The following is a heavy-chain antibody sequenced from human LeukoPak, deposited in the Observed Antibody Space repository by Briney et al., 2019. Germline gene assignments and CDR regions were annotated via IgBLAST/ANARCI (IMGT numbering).Heavy chain of an antibody. V-gene: IGHV3-74*01. CDR3: ARGWNTTPRSGFDI. D-gene: IGHD1/OR15-1a*01. CDR1: EFTISRHW. Sequence: GGSLRLSCAASEFTISRHWTHWVRQAPGKGLVWVSNINNDGSITTYADSVKGRFTISRDNVKNTLFLQMNSLGAEDTALYYCARGWNTTPRSGFDIWGLGTMVTVSS. J-gene: IGHJ3*02. CDR2: INNDGSIT.